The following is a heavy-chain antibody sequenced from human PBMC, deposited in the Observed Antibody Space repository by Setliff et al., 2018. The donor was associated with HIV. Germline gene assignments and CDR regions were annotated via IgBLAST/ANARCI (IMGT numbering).Heavy chain of an antibody. J-gene: IGHJ6*03. V-gene: IGHV4-59*11. CDR2: IYDSGST. Sequence: KTSETLSLTCTVSGASMRGHYWNWIRQPPGKTLEWIGYIYDSGSTYYNPSLKSRVSISVDTSKNQFSLKLSSVTAADMAVYYCARAEGYYDSSVNPGRYYYYYMDVWGKGTTVTVS. CDR1: GASMRGHY. D-gene: IGHD3-22*01. CDR3: ARAEGYYDSSVNPGRYYYYYMDV.